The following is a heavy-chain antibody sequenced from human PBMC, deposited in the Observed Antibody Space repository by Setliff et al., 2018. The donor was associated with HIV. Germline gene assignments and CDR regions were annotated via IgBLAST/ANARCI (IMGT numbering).Heavy chain of an antibody. CDR1: GASITTDTYY. Sequence: SETLSLTCTVSGASITTDTYYWAWIRQPPGKGLEWIGYIFYSGSTNYNPSLKSRVTISVDASKNQFSLRLSSVTAADTAVYYCARGFLRSRRRWFDPWGQGTLVTVSS. CDR3: ARGFLRSRRRWFDP. V-gene: IGHV4-61*01. J-gene: IGHJ5*02. CDR2: IFYSGST. D-gene: IGHD4-17*01.